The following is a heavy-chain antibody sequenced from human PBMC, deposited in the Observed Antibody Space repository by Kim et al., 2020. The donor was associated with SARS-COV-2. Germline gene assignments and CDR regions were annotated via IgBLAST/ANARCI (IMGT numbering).Heavy chain of an antibody. J-gene: IGHJ4*02. D-gene: IGHD3-9*01. CDR2: INPSGGST. V-gene: IGHV1-46*01. Sequence: ASVKVSCKASGYTFTSYYMHWVRQAPGQGLEWMGIINPSGGSTSYAQKFQGRVTMTRDTSTSTVYMELSSLRSEDTAVYYCARDENVLRYFDWLSALDYWGQGTLVTVSS. CDR1: GYTFTSYY. CDR3: ARDENVLRYFDWLSALDY.